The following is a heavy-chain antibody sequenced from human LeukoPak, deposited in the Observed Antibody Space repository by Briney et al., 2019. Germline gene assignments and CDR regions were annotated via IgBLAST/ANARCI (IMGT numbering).Heavy chain of an antibody. CDR3: ARGLNGNYDSGAYAY. Sequence: ASVKVSCKASGYTFTSYDISWARQAPGQGLEWMAWMNPNNANTGYGQKFQGRVTLTKNIAINTAYMELSSLRPEDMAVYYCARGLNGNYDSGAYAYWGQGTLVTVSS. CDR1: GYTFTSYD. D-gene: IGHD3-22*01. J-gene: IGHJ4*02. CDR2: MNPNNANT. V-gene: IGHV1-8*01.